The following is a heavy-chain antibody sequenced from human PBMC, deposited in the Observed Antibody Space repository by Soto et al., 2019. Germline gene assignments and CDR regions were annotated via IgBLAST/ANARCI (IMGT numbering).Heavy chain of an antibody. V-gene: IGHV5-51*01. Sequence: GESLKISCKGSGYIFANDWIAWVRQMPGKGLEWMGMIFPGDSDTRYSPSFQGQVTISADKSINTAYLQWSSLKASDTAIYYCARRFAAHPYFDYWGQGALVTVS. CDR1: GYIFANDW. D-gene: IGHD6-6*01. J-gene: IGHJ4*02. CDR3: ARRFAAHPYFDY. CDR2: IFPGDSDT.